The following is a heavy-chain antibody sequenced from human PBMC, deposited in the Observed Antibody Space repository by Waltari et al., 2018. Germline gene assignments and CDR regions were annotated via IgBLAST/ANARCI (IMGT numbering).Heavy chain of an antibody. CDR1: GYTFTSYD. CDR3: ARDYGDYDWFDP. CDR2: MNPNSGNT. J-gene: IGHJ5*02. D-gene: IGHD4-17*01. Sequence: QVQLVQSGAEVKKPGASVKVSCKASGYTFTSYDNNWCRQDTGQGLEWMGWMNPNSGNTGYAQKFQGRVTITRNTSISTAYMELSSLRSEDTAVYYCARDYGDYDWFDPWGQGTLVTVSS. V-gene: IGHV1-8*03.